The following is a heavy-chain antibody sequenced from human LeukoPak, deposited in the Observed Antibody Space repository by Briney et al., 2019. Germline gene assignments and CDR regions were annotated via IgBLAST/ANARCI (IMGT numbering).Heavy chain of an antibody. V-gene: IGHV4-30-4*01. CDR3: ARVEARYYFGY. D-gene: IGHD1-26*01. CDR2: IYYSGST. Sequence: SETLSLTCTVSGGSISSGDYYWSWIRQPPGKGLEWIGYIYYSGSTYYNPSLKSRVTISVDTSKNQFSLKLSSVTAADTAVYYCARVEARYYFGYWGQGTLVTVSS. J-gene: IGHJ4*02. CDR1: GGSISSGDYY.